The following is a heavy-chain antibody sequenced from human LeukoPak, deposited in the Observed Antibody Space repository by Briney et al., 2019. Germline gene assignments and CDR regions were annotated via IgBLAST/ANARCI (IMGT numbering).Heavy chain of an antibody. CDR1: GGSISGYY. CDR2: IYYSGST. CDR3: ARLDTIFGVAKGFDY. J-gene: IGHJ4*02. Sequence: SETLSLTCTVSGGSISGYYWSWIRQPPGKGLEYIGYIYYSGSTNYSPSLQSRVTISVDTSKHQFSLKLSSVTAADTAVYYCARLDTIFGVAKGFDYWGQGALVTVSS. V-gene: IGHV4-59*01. D-gene: IGHD3-3*01.